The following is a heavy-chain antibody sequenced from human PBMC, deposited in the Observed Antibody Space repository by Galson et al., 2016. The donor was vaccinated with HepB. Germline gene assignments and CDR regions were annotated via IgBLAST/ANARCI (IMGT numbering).Heavy chain of an antibody. D-gene: IGHD6-19*01. V-gene: IGHV3-11*04. CDR1: GFTFDDYY. CDR3: ASGYGSGWFSGIFDY. J-gene: IGHJ4*02. Sequence: SLRLSCAASGFTFDDYYMTWIRQAPGSGLQWIANMSPTGTSISYADFVKGRFTISRDNGKNLLYLQMNNLRAEDTALYYCASGYGSGWFSGIFDYWGQGILVTVSS. CDR2: MSPTGTSI.